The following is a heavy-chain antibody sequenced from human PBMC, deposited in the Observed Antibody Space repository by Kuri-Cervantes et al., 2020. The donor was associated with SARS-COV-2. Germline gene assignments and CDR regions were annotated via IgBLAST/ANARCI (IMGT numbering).Heavy chain of an antibody. CDR3: AKDYGSSSFSDAFDI. D-gene: IGHD6-13*01. V-gene: IGHV1-18*01. CDR1: CYTFTSYG. CDR2: ISAYNGNT. J-gene: IGHJ3*02. Sequence: ASVKVSCKPCCYTFTSYGISWVRQAPGQGLEWMGWISAYNGNTNYAQKLQGRVTMTTDTSTSKAYMELRSLRAEHTAVYYCAKDYGSSSFSDAFDIWGQGTMVTVSS.